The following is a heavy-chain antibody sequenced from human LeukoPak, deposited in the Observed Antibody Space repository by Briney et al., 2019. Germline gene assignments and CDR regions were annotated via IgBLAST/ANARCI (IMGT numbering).Heavy chain of an antibody. Sequence: GGSLRLSCAASGFTFSSYWMSWVRQAPGKGLEWVANIKQDGSEKYYVDSVKGRFTISRDNAKNSLYLQMNSLRAEDTAVYYCARIRITMVRGVKGWFDPWGQGTLVTVSS. V-gene: IGHV3-7*01. CDR3: ARIRITMVRGVKGWFDP. CDR1: GFTFSSYW. D-gene: IGHD3-10*01. J-gene: IGHJ5*02. CDR2: IKQDGSEK.